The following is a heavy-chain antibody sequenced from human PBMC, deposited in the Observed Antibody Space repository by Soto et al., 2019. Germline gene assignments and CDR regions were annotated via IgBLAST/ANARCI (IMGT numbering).Heavy chain of an antibody. Sequence: SETLSLTCAVSGGSISSGGYSWSWIRQPPGKGLEWIGYIYHSGSTYYNPSLKSRVTLSVDTSKNQFSLKLSSVTAADTAVYYCARAGDCTNGVCFDYWGQGTLVTVSS. CDR3: ARAGDCTNGVCFDY. D-gene: IGHD2-8*01. CDR1: GGSISSGGYS. J-gene: IGHJ4*02. CDR2: IYHSGST. V-gene: IGHV4-30-2*05.